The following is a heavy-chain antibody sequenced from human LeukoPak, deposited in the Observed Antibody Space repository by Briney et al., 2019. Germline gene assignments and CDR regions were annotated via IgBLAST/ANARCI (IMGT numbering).Heavy chain of an antibody. CDR1: GYTFTSYG. D-gene: IGHD6-13*01. J-gene: IGHJ5*02. CDR2: ISAYNGNT. Sequence: EASVKVSCKASGYTFTSYGISWVRQAPGQELEWMGWISAYNGNTNYAQKLQGRVTMTTDTSTSTAYMELRSLRSDDTAVYYCARDPRSSWYLGERFDPWGQGTLVTVSS. V-gene: IGHV1-18*04. CDR3: ARDPRSSWYLGERFDP.